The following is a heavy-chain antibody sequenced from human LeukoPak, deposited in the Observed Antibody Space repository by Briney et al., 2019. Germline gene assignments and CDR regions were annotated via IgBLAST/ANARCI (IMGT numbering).Heavy chain of an antibody. V-gene: IGHV1-46*01. CDR2: INPSGGST. D-gene: IGHD3-10*01. CDR3: ARARGSGSYYGHDYYYYYYMDV. CDR1: GYTFTTDY. J-gene: IGHJ6*03. Sequence: ASVKVSCKASGYTFTTDYIHWVWQAPGQGLEWMGIINPSGGSTTYAQKFQGGVIMTGDTSTSTVYMELRSLRSEDTAVYYCARARGSGSYYGHDYYYYYYMDVWGQGTTVTVSS.